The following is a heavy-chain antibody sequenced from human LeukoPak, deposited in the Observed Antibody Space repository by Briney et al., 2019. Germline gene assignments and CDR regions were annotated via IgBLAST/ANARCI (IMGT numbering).Heavy chain of an antibody. J-gene: IGHJ4*02. CDR2: TIPIFGTA. Sequence: GASVKVSCKASGGTFSSYAISWVRQAPGQGLEWMGGTIPIFGTANYAQKFQGRVTITADESTSTAYMELSSLRSEDTAVYYCARDLKLEPGDYWGQGTLVTVSS. D-gene: IGHD1-1*01. CDR3: ARDLKLEPGDY. CDR1: GGTFSSYA. V-gene: IGHV1-69*13.